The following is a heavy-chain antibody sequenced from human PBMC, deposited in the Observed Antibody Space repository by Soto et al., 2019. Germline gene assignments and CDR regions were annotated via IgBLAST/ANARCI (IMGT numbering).Heavy chain of an antibody. CDR2: ISGSGDRT. V-gene: IGHV3-23*01. CDR1: GITISNYP. Sequence: EVQLLESGGGLVQAGGSLRLSCAASGITISNYPMSWVRQAPGKGLDWVSGISGSGDRTYYADSAKGRFTISKDISKNSLSLQLDGLGVEDTAVYFCVKDDGGYPSTAPHWGQGTLVTVSS. D-gene: IGHD3-22*01. J-gene: IGHJ4*02. CDR3: VKDDGGYPSTAPH.